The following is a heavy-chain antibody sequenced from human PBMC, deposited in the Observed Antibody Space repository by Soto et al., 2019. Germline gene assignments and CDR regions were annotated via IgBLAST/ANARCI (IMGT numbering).Heavy chain of an antibody. Sequence: GGSLRLSCPASLFTVSSNYMSWVHQASGKGLEWVSVIYSGGSTYYADSVKGRFTISRDNSKNTLYRQMNSLRAEDTVVYYCARGSNVYDSSGYYPDWGQGTLVTVSS. CDR1: LFTVSSNY. V-gene: IGHV3-53*01. D-gene: IGHD3-22*01. CDR2: IYSGGST. CDR3: ARGSNVYDSSGYYPD. J-gene: IGHJ4*02.